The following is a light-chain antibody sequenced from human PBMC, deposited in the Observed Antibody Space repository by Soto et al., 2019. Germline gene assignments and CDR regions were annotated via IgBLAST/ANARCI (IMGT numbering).Light chain of an antibody. Sequence: DIQMTQSPSSLSASVGDRVIITCQASHDIRKYLNWYQQKPGKAPKLLIYDASNLETGVPSRFTGSGSGTDFTFTISSLQPEDIATYYCQQYENFPVTFGQGTRLESK. CDR2: DAS. CDR3: QQYENFPVT. J-gene: IGKJ5*01. V-gene: IGKV1-33*01. CDR1: HDIRKY.